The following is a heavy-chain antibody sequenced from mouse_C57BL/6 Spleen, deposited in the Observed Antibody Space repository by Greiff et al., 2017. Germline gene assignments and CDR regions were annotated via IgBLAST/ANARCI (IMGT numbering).Heavy chain of an antibody. Sequence: VQLQQSGPELVKPEASVKMSCKASGYTFTDYNMHWVKQSHGKSLEWIGYINPNNGGTSYNQKFKGKATLTVNKSSSTAYMELRSLTSEDSAVYYCARTGWVPYFDYWGQGTTLTVSS. CDR3: ARTGWVPYFDY. J-gene: IGHJ2*01. D-gene: IGHD1-2*01. CDR2: INPNNGGT. V-gene: IGHV1-22*01. CDR1: GYTFTDYN.